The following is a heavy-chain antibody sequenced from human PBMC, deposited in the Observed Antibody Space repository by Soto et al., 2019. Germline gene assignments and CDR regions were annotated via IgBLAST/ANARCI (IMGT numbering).Heavy chain of an antibody. J-gene: IGHJ4*02. CDR3: ANHRGFLVTQYFFDY. D-gene: IGHD2-21*02. CDR2: ISNSGGST. CDR1: GFTLKNYA. V-gene: IGHV3-23*01. Sequence: PGGSLRLSCAASGFTLKNYAMSWVRQAPGKGLEWVSSISNSGGSTYYADSVQGRFTISRDNSKNTLSLQMNSLRAEDTAIYYCANHRGFLVTQYFFDYWGQGTLVTVSS.